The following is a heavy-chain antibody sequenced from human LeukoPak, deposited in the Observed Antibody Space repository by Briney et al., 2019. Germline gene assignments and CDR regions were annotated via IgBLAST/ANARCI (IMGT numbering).Heavy chain of an antibody. CDR2: INHSGST. CDR1: GGSFSGYY. D-gene: IGHD5-18*01. J-gene: IGHJ4*02. CDR3: ARVRIPRAFDY. V-gene: IGHV4-34*01. Sequence: SETLSLTCAVYGGSFSGYYWSWIRQPPGKGLEWIGEINHSGSTNYNPSLKSRVTISVDTSKNQFSLKLSSVTAADTAVYYCARVRIPRAFDYWGQGTLVTVSS.